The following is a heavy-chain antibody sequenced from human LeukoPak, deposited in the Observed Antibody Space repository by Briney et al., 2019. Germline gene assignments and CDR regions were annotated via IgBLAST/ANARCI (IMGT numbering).Heavy chain of an antibody. V-gene: IGHV4-4*02. J-gene: IGHJ4*02. Sequence: SETLSLTCGVSGGSITSTNWWSWVRQPPGQGLEWIGEVSLSGPTNYNPSLSSRVIMALDTSKNHLSLHLTSVTAADTAVYYCSRENGAFSPFGYWGQGYLVTVLS. CDR2: VSLSGPT. CDR1: GGSITSTNW. CDR3: SRENGAFSPFGY. D-gene: IGHD2-8*01.